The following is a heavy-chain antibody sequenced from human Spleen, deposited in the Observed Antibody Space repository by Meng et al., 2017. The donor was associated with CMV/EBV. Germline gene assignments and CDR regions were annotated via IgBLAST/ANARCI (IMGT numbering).Heavy chain of an antibody. D-gene: IGHD5-12*01. CDR3: ARTRYSGYVAPIMDV. J-gene: IGHJ6*02. V-gene: IGHV1-2*02. CDR1: GYTYSDYY. Sequence: ASVKVSCKASGYTYSDYYMHWVRQGPGQGLEWMGWINPHSGGTHYAQKFQGRVTMTRDTSISTAYMELSSLRSDDTAVYYCARTRYSGYVAPIMDVWGQGTTVTVSS. CDR2: INPHSGGT.